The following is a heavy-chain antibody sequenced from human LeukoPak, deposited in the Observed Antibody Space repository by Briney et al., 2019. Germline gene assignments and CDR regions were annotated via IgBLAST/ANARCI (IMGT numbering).Heavy chain of an antibody. CDR1: GFTFSNYA. J-gene: IGHJ4*02. V-gene: IGHV3-23*01. D-gene: IGHD3-22*01. Sequence: GGSLRLSCAPSGFTFSNYAMNWVRKAPRKGLEWVSAISGSGISTYYADSVKGRFTISRDNSKNTLYLQMNSLRAEDTAVYYCAKGPTYYYDTSGYYIDYWGQGTLVTVSS. CDR3: AKGPTYYYDTSGYYIDY. CDR2: ISGSGIST.